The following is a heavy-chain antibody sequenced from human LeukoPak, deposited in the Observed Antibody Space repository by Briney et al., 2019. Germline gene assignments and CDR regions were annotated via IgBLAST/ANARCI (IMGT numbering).Heavy chain of an antibody. Sequence: GGSLRLSCAASGFTFSTYGMHWVRQAPGKGLEWVAFIRYDGSHKYYTDSVKGRFTISRDNSKNTLYLQMNSLRAEDTAVYYCAKEGVAGFDYWGQGTLVTVSS. CDR3: AKEGVAGFDY. D-gene: IGHD6-19*01. J-gene: IGHJ4*02. CDR2: IRYDGSHK. CDR1: GFTFSTYG. V-gene: IGHV3-30*02.